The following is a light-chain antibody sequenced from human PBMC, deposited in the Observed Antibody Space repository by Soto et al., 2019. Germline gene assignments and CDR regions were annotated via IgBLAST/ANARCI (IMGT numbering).Light chain of an antibody. V-gene: IGKV3-11*01. Sequence: EIVLTQSPSTLSLSPGERATLSCRASQSIRSFLAWYQQKPGQVPRLLIHDASNRATGIPARFSDSGSGTDFTLTISSLQPEDFATYYCQQLNSYTPLTFGGGTKVDI. CDR1: QSIRSF. CDR3: QQLNSYTPLT. CDR2: DAS. J-gene: IGKJ4*01.